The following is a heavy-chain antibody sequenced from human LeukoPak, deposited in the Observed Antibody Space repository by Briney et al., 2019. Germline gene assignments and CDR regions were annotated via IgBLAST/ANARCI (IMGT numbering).Heavy chain of an antibody. CDR3: ARDPRTYYDFWSGKYYFDY. D-gene: IGHD3-3*01. CDR2: ISSSSSYI. V-gene: IGHV3-21*01. Sequence: GGSLRLSCAASGFTFSSYSMNWVRQAPGKGLEWVSSISSSSSYIYYADSVKGRFTISRDNAKNSLYLQMNSLRAEDTAVYYCARDPRTYYDFWSGKYYFDYWGQGTLVTVSS. CDR1: GFTFSSYS. J-gene: IGHJ4*02.